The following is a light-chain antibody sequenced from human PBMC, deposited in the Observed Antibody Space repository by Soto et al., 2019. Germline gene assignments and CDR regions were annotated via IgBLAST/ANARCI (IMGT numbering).Light chain of an antibody. CDR1: QSVTSN. Sequence: VLTQSPGTLSLSPVERSKFSCRASQSVTSNYLAWHQQKPGQAPRILMYDASTRATGIPARFSGSGSGTEFTLTISSLQSEDFAVYYCQQYHNWPITLGQGTRLELK. J-gene: IGKJ5*01. CDR3: QQYHNWPIT. V-gene: IGKV3-15*01. CDR2: DAS.